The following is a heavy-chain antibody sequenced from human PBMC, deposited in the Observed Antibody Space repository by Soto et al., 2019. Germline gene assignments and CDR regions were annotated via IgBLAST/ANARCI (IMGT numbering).Heavy chain of an antibody. D-gene: IGHD1-7*01. J-gene: IGHJ5*02. CDR1: GDTFTSYG. V-gene: IGHV1-18*01. CDR3: ARVGLPGTTVGWFDP. CDR2: ISAYNGNT. Sequence: QVQLVQSGAEVKKPGASVKVSCKASGDTFTSYGISWVRQAPGQGLEWMGWISAYNGNTNSAQKLQGRVTMTTDTSTSTAYMELRRLRSDDTGVYYCARVGLPGTTVGWFDPWGQGTLVTVSS.